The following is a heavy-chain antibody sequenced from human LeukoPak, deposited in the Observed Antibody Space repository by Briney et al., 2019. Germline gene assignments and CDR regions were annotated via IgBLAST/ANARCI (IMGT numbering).Heavy chain of an antibody. D-gene: IGHD3-9*01. V-gene: IGHV1-69*04. CDR2: IIPILGIA. CDR3: ASVNSSYHIWTIDY. Sequence: ASVTVSFKASGGTFSSYAISWVRQAPGQGVEWMGRIIPILGIANYAQKFQGRVTITADKSTSTAYMELSSLRSEDTAVYYCASVNSSYHIWTIDYWGQGTLVTVSS. J-gene: IGHJ4*02. CDR1: GGTFSSYA.